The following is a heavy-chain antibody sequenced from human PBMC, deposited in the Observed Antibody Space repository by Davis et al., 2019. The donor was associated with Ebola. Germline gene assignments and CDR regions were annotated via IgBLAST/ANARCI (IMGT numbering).Heavy chain of an antibody. Sequence: ASVKVSCKASGYTFTSYGISWVRHAPGQGLEWMGWISAYNGNTNYAQKLQGRVTMTTDTSTSTAYMELSSLRSEDTAVYYCARLIRDDFWSGYYAYWGQGTLVTVSS. CDR3: ARLIRDDFWSGYYAY. CDR2: ISAYNGNT. J-gene: IGHJ4*02. CDR1: GYTFTSYG. D-gene: IGHD3-3*01. V-gene: IGHV1-18*01.